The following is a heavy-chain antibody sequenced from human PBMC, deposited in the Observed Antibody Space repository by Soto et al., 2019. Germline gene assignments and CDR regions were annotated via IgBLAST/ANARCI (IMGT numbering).Heavy chain of an antibody. D-gene: IGHD3-10*01. Sequence: GGSLRLSCAASGFTFSSYAMHWVRQAPGKGLEWVAVISYDGSNKYYADSVKGRSTISRDNSKNTLYLQMNSLRAEDTAVYYCARGRITMVRGVNYYYYGMDVWGQGTTVNGSS. V-gene: IGHV3-30-3*01. CDR3: ARGRITMVRGVNYYYYGMDV. CDR1: GFTFSSYA. CDR2: ISYDGSNK. J-gene: IGHJ6*02.